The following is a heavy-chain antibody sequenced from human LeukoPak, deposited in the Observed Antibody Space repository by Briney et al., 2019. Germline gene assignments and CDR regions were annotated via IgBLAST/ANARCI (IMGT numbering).Heavy chain of an antibody. CDR3: ARDLRSDISPV. Sequence: PGGSLRLSCAASGFTFSSYSMNWVRPAPGKGLEWVSSISSSSSYIYYADSVKGRFTISRDNAKNSLYLQMNSLRAEDTAVYYCARDLRSDISPVWGQGTTVTVSS. J-gene: IGHJ6*02. CDR2: ISSSSSYI. CDR1: GFTFSSYS. V-gene: IGHV3-21*01. D-gene: IGHD3-9*01.